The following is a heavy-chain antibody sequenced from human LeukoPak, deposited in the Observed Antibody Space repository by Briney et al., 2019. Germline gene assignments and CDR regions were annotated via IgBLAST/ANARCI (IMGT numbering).Heavy chain of an antibody. D-gene: IGHD6-19*01. Sequence: GGSLRLSCAASGFTFSSYAMSWVRQAPGKGLEWVSAISGSGGSTYYADSVKGRFTISRDNSKNTLYLQMNSLRAEDTAVYYCARDLGSGWYYFDYWGQGTLVTVSS. CDR2: ISGSGGST. J-gene: IGHJ4*02. CDR1: GFTFSSYA. V-gene: IGHV3-23*01. CDR3: ARDLGSGWYYFDY.